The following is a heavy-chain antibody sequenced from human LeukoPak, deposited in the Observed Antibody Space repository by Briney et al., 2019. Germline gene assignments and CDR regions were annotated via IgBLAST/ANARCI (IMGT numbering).Heavy chain of an antibody. J-gene: IGHJ3*02. D-gene: IGHD3-9*01. CDR1: GLSFSDHW. CDR3: ARLHYDILTGYYIRTAFDI. CDR2: IKKDGSEQ. Sequence: GGSLRLSCVASGLSFSDHWMNWFRQAPGKGLEWVATIKKDGSEQYYVDSMKGRLTISRDNAKNSVYLQIHNLRAEDTAVYYCARLHYDILTGYYIRTAFDIWGQGTMVTVSS. V-gene: IGHV3-7*01.